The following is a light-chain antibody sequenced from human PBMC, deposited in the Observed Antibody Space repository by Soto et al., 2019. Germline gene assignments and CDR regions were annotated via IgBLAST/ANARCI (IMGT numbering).Light chain of an antibody. V-gene: IGKV3D-15*01. CDR2: GAS. J-gene: IGKJ2*01. CDR1: QSVSSN. CDR3: QQYNNWPPYT. Sequence: EIVMTQSPATLSLSPGERATLSCRASQSVSSNLAWYQQKPGQAPRLLIYGASTRATGIPARFSGSGSGTDFTLTISSLQSEDVAVYYCQQYNNWPPYTFGQGTKLEIK.